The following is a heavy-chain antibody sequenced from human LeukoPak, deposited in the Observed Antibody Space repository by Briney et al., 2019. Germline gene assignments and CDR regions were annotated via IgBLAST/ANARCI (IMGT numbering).Heavy chain of an antibody. CDR3: ARGRITIFGRATGYYYGMDV. D-gene: IGHD3-3*01. J-gene: IGHJ6*02. CDR1: GYTFTGYD. Sequence: ASVKVSCKASGYTFTGYDINWVRQATGQGLEWMGWMNPNSGNTGYAQKFQGRVTMTRNTSISTAYMELSSLRSEDTAVYYCARGRITIFGRATGYYYGMDVWGQGTTVTVSS. CDR2: MNPNSGNT. V-gene: IGHV1-8*01.